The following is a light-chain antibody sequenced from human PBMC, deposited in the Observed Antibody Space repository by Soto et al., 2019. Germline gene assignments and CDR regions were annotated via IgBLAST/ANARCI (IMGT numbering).Light chain of an antibody. V-gene: IGKV1-39*01. Sequence: IQMTQSPSSLSASVGDRVTITFRASQSIVRNLNWYQQKPGKAPELLIYTASNLESGVPSRFSGSGSGTDFALTISSLQPEDSAVYYCQQSHSSPLRFAGGIKVDI. J-gene: IGKJ4*01. CDR1: QSIVRN. CDR2: TAS. CDR3: QQSHSSPLR.